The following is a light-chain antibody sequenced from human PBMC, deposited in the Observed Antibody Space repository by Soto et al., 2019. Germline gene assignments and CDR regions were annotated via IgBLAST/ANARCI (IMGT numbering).Light chain of an antibody. CDR3: LSKTSSISYV. Sequence: QSALTQPASVSGSPGQSITISCTGTTSDVGGYNYVSWYQQHPGKVPKLLIHEVSNRPSGVSIRFSGSKSGNTASLTISGLQAEDEADYYCLSKTSSISYVFGTGTKLTVL. V-gene: IGLV2-14*01. CDR1: TSDVGGYNY. J-gene: IGLJ1*01. CDR2: EVS.